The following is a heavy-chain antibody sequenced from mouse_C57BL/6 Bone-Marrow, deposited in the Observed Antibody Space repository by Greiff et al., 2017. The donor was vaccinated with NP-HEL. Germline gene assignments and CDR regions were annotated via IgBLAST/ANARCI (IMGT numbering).Heavy chain of an antibody. V-gene: IGHV5-6*02. Sequence: DVKLVESGGDLVKPGGSLKLSCAASGFTFSSYGMSWVRQTPDKRLEWVATISSGGSYTYYPDSVKGRFTISRDNAKKTLYLQMSSLKSEDTAMYYCARRGTAQAPFAYWGQGTLVTVSA. CDR2: ISSGGSYT. J-gene: IGHJ3*01. D-gene: IGHD3-2*02. CDR1: GFTFSSYG. CDR3: ARRGTAQAPFAY.